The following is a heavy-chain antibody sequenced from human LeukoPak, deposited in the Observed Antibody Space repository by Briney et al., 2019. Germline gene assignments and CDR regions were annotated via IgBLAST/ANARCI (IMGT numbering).Heavy chain of an antibody. CDR3: ARDLPYYNWNYGGSYYFDY. Sequence: ASVKVSCKASGYTFTSYGISWVRQAPGQGLEWMGWISAYNGNTNYAQKLQGRVTMTTDTSTSTAYMELRSLRSDDTAVYYCARDLPYYNWNYGGSYYFDYWGQGTLVTVSS. D-gene: IGHD1-7*01. V-gene: IGHV1-18*01. J-gene: IGHJ4*02. CDR1: GYTFTSYG. CDR2: ISAYNGNT.